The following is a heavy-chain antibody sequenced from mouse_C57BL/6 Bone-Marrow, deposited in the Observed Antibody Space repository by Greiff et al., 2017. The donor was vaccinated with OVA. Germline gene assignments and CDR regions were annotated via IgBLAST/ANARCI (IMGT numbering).Heavy chain of an antibody. J-gene: IGHJ1*03. D-gene: IGHD1-1*01. CDR2: IYPRDGST. Sequence: VKLVESDAELVKPGASVKISCKVSGYTFTDHTIHWMKQRPEQGLEWIGYIYPRDGSTKYNEKFKGKATLTADKSSSTAYMQLNRLTSEDSAVYFCARGGYYYGSKRGYFDVWGTGTTVTVSS. CDR3: ARGGYYYGSKRGYFDV. V-gene: IGHV1-78*01. CDR1: GYTFTDHT.